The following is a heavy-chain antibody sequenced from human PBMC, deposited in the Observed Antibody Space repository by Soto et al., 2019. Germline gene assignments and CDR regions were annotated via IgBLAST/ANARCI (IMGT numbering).Heavy chain of an antibody. Sequence: QVQLVQSGAEVKKPGASVKVSCKASGYTFTNSDINWVRQAPGQGLEWMGWMNPVSGHAAYAQKFQGRVTLTTSPATSTVYIEMRSLGCEATAVYYCARRPHCSGGICYYGLHNWGQGTLVTISS. CDR2: MNPVSGHA. CDR3: ARRPHCSGGICYYGLHN. D-gene: IGHD2-15*01. V-gene: IGHV1-8*01. J-gene: IGHJ4*02. CDR1: GYTFTNSD.